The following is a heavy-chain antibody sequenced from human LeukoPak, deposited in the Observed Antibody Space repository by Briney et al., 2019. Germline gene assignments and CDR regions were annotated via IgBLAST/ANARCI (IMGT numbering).Heavy chain of an antibody. D-gene: IGHD6-19*01. Sequence: GGSLRLSCAASGFTFDTYDMNWVRQAPGKGLEWVSYISRSGGTLYYPASVKGRFAFCRDNTKSSLYLQMNSLRAEDTAIYYCARAGYSSGWYAFDSWGQGTLVTVSS. CDR2: ISRSGGTL. CDR3: ARAGYSSGWYAFDS. J-gene: IGHJ4*02. V-gene: IGHV3-48*03. CDR1: GFTFDTYD.